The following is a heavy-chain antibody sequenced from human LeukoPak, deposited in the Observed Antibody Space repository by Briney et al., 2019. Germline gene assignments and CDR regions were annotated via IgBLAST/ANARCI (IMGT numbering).Heavy chain of an antibody. D-gene: IGHD6-13*01. V-gene: IGHV4-38-2*02. CDR1: GYSISSGYY. J-gene: IGHJ4*02. CDR2: IYHAGST. Sequence: SETLSLTCTVSGYSISSGYYWGWIRQSPGKGLEWIGSIYHAGSTFHNPSLKSRVTISVDTSKNQFSLKVNSVTAVDTAVYYCARGYNSGWYAYWGQGTLVTVSS. CDR3: ARGYNSGWYAY.